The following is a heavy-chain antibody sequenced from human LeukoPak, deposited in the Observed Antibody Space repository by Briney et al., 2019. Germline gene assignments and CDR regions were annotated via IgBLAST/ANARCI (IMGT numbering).Heavy chain of an antibody. V-gene: IGHV7-4-1*02. CDR2: INTNSGNP. J-gene: IGHJ6*02. D-gene: IGHD4-17*01. Sequence: ASVKVSCKASGYTFTTYAMNWVRQAPGQGLEWMGWINTNSGNPTYAQGFTGRFVFSLDTSVSTAYLQISSLKAEDTAVYYCARDPPRGDYENPDKYYYYYYGMDVWGQGTTVTVSS. CDR3: ARDPPRGDYENPDKYYYYYYGMDV. CDR1: GYTFTTYA.